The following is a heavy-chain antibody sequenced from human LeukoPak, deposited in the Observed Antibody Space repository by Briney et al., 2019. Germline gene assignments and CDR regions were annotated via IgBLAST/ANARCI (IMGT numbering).Heavy chain of an antibody. CDR2: IYPGDSDT. J-gene: IGHJ3*02. V-gene: IGHV5-51*01. CDR1: GYRFNSYW. Sequence: GESLRISCKGSGYRFNSYWIAWVRQMPGKGLEWMGIIYPGDSDTRYSPSFQGQVTISADKSISTAYLQWSSLKASDTAMYYCARNTAFDIWGQGTMVTVSS. CDR3: ARNTAFDI.